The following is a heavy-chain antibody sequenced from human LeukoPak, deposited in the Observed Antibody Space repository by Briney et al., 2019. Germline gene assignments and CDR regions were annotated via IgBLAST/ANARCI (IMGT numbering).Heavy chain of an antibody. V-gene: IGHV3-33*01. J-gene: IGHJ4*02. Sequence: GGSLRLSCVVSGLSLSGHGMHWIRQAPGKGLEWITFIWSDGSSEYYADSMKGRFTVSRDNSKNTLYLQINSLRAEDTAVYYCARDRGNDYFDYWGQGTLVTVSS. CDR2: IWSDGSSE. CDR3: ARDRGNDYFDY. CDR1: GLSLSGHG.